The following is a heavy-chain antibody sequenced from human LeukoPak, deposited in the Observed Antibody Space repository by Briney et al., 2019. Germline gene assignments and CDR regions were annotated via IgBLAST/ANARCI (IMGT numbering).Heavy chain of an antibody. D-gene: IGHD2-2*01. CDR3: AGTDIVVVPERNYYYYGMDV. Sequence: SETLSLTCTVSGGSISSYYWSWIRQPAGKGLEWIGRIYTSGSTNYNPSLKSRVTVSVDTSKNQFSLKLSSVIAADTAVYYCAGTDIVVVPERNYYYYGMDVWGQGTTVTVSS. CDR2: IYTSGST. CDR1: GGSISSYY. J-gene: IGHJ6*02. V-gene: IGHV4-4*07.